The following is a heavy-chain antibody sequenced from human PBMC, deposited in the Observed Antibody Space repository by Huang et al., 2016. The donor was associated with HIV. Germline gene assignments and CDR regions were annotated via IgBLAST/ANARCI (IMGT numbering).Heavy chain of an antibody. CDR1: GFSFSTYG. Sequence: VQLVESGGVVVQPGRSLRPACAASGFSFSTYGLHWVRHAPGKVLELVAVISYDGSNKYYAHSVKGRFTISRDTSENKVYLQMNSLRHEDTAVYYCAKDGADEEWDIDYWGQGTLVTVSS. D-gene: IGHD1-26*01. CDR2: ISYDGSNK. V-gene: IGHV3-30*18. CDR3: AKDGADEEWDIDY. J-gene: IGHJ4*02.